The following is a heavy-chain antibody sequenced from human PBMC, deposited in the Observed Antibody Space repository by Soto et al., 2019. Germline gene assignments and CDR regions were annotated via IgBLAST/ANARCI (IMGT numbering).Heavy chain of an antibody. CDR3: ARGPYYDFWSGYHHYYYYMDV. CDR1: GGTFSSYT. V-gene: IGHV1-69*02. J-gene: IGHJ6*03. Sequence: QVQLVQSGAEVKKPGSSVKVSCKASGGTFSSYTISWVRQAPGQGLEWMGRIIPILGIANYAQKFQGRVTITADKSTSAAYMELSSLRSEDTAVYYCARGPYYDFWSGYHHYYYYMDVWGKGTTVTVSS. CDR2: IIPILGIA. D-gene: IGHD3-3*01.